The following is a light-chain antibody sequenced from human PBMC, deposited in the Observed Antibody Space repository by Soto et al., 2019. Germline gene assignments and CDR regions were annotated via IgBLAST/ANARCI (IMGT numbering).Light chain of an antibody. CDR1: QDISWW. Sequence: DFQMTQSPSSVSASVGDRVTITCRASQDISWWLAWYQQKPGKAPKLLIYAASSLQSGVPSRFSGSGSGKEFTLTISSLQPEDFAVYFCQQADTFPLAFGEGTQLNIK. CDR2: AAS. CDR3: QQADTFPLA. V-gene: IGKV1-12*01. J-gene: IGKJ4*01.